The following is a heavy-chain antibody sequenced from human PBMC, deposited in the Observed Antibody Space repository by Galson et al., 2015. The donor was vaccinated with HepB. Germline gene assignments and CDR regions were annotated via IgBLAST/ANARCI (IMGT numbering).Heavy chain of an antibody. CDR3: ARDVCLGYCSGGPSFDP. J-gene: IGHJ5*02. CDR1: GGTFSSYT. Sequence: SVKVSCKASGGTFSSYTISWVRQAPGQGLEWMGRIIPILGIANYAQKFQGRVTITADKSTSTAYMELSSLRSEDTAVYYCARDVCLGYCSGGPSFDPWGQGTLVTVSS. CDR2: IIPILGIA. D-gene: IGHD2-15*01. V-gene: IGHV1-69*04.